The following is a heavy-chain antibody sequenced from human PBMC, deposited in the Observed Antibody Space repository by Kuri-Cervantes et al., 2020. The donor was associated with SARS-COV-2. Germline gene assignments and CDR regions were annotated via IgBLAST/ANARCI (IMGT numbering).Heavy chain of an antibody. D-gene: IGHD3-10*01. V-gene: IGHV4-39*01. CDR3: ARHYASDRFHK. CDR2: IYESGDT. J-gene: IGHJ4*02. Sequence: SETLSLTCTVSGASISSSTYYWGWIRQSPGKGLEWLGSIYESGDTYYSSSLKSRLSLSVDTSKNQFSLKLTTVTAADTAIYYCARHYASDRFHKWGQGTQVTV. CDR1: GASISSSTYY.